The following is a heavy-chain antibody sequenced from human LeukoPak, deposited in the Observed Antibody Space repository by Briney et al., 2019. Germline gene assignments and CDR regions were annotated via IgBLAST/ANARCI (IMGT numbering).Heavy chain of an antibody. D-gene: IGHD3-22*01. Sequence: GGSLRLSCAAFGFTFSSYSMNWVRQAPGKGLEWVSSISSSSSYIYYADSVKGRFTISRDNAKNSLYLQMNSLRAEDTAVYYCARGTSSGYPVADFDYWGQGTLVTVSS. J-gene: IGHJ4*02. CDR2: ISSSSSYI. CDR1: GFTFSSYS. V-gene: IGHV3-21*01. CDR3: ARGTSSGYPVADFDY.